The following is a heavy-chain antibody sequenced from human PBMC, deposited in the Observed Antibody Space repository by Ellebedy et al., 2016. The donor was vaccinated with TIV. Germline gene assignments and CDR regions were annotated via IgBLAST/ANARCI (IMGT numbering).Heavy chain of an antibody. CDR3: ARGRGEYDDTSGYSAWADY. CDR2: ISYDGTKK. Sequence: PGGSLRLSCITSGFTFSSYALHWVRQAPGKGLEWVALISYDGTKKYYADSVKGRFTISRDNSEDTLSLQMSSLRPEDTAAYSCARGRGEYDDTSGYSAWADYWGQGTLVTVSS. CDR1: GFTFSSYA. V-gene: IGHV3-30*15. J-gene: IGHJ4*02. D-gene: IGHD3-22*01.